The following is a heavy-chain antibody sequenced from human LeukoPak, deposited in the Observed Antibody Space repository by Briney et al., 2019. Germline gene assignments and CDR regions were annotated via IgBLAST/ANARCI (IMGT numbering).Heavy chain of an antibody. D-gene: IGHD5-18*01. CDR1: GGSFSGYY. CDR2: INHSGST. V-gene: IGHV4-34*01. J-gene: IGHJ4*02. Sequence: SETLSLTCAVYGGSFSGYYWSWIRQPPGKGLEWIGEINHSGSTNYNPSLMSRVTISVDTSKNQFSLKLSSVTAADTAVYYCARGQEYSYGYEDYWGQGTLVTVSS. CDR3: ARGQEYSYGYEDY.